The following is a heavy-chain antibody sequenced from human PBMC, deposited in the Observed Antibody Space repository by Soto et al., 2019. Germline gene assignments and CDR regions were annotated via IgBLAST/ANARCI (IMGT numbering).Heavy chain of an antibody. Sequence: VHLVESGVGLVQPGGSLGLSCAASGFTFCVHVMDWVRQVPGKGLGWVARMNSGGSSVSYADSVKGRFTVSRDNAKNTLYLQMTSLRGEDTAVYYCARVKRDLPSHWGRGTLVTVSS. J-gene: IGHJ4*02. CDR3: ARVKRDLPSH. D-gene: IGHD6-6*01. CDR1: GFTFCVHV. CDR2: MNSGGSSV. V-gene: IGHV3-74*02.